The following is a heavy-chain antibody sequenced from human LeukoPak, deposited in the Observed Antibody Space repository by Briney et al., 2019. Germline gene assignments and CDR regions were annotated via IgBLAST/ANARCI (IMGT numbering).Heavy chain of an antibody. J-gene: IGHJ5*02. CDR2: INTNTGNP. Sequence: ASVKVSRKASGYTFTSYAMNWVRQAPGQGLEWMGWINTNTGNPTYAQGFTGRFVFSLDTSVSTAYLQISSLKAEDTAVYYCAREGPPSGWYFSYWFDPWGQGTLVTVSS. V-gene: IGHV7-4-1*02. D-gene: IGHD6-19*01. CDR3: AREGPPSGWYFSYWFDP. CDR1: GYTFTSYA.